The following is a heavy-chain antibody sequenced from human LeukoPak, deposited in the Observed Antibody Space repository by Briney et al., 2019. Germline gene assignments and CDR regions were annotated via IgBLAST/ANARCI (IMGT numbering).Heavy chain of an antibody. J-gene: IGHJ2*01. CDR1: GGSFTNYY. D-gene: IGHD2/OR15-2a*01. CDR3: ARHHFSRGFLYWFFDI. CDR2: INTNAPT. V-gene: IGHV4-4*09. Sequence: SETLSLTCIVSGGSFTNYYYTWLRQPPGQGLEWIGNINTNAPTNLNPSVKRRLTISVDTSKNQFSLRLSSVTAADTAVYYCARHHFSRGFLYWFFDIWGRGTLVTVSS.